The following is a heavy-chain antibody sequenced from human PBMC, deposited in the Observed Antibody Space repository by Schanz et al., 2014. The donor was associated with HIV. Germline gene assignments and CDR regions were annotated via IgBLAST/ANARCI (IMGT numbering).Heavy chain of an antibody. J-gene: IGHJ4*02. CDR2: IVPIFGTT. V-gene: IGHV1-69*01. CDR3: ARVGAGVTVCFDY. Sequence: QVQLVQSGSELRKPGSSVKVSCKTSGDTFSSFGINWVRQAPGQGLEWMGGIVPIFGTTNYAQRFQGRVSITADESTSTAYMELRNLRSDDTAVFYCARVGAGVTVCFDYWGQGTLVTVSS. CDR1: GDTFSSFG. D-gene: IGHD3-10*01.